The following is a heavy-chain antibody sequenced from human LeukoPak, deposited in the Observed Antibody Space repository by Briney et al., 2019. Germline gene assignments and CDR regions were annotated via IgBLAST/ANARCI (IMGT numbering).Heavy chain of an antibody. Sequence: GGSLRLSCAASGFTFSSYAMSWVRQAPGKGLEWVSAISGSGGSTYYADSVKGRFTISRDNSKNTLYLQMNSLRAEDTAVYYCAKDRVALYPHGPDFDYWGQGTLVTVSS. CDR1: GFTFSSYA. CDR2: ISGSGGST. D-gene: IGHD2-8*01. CDR3: AKDRVALYPHGPDFDY. J-gene: IGHJ4*02. V-gene: IGHV3-23*01.